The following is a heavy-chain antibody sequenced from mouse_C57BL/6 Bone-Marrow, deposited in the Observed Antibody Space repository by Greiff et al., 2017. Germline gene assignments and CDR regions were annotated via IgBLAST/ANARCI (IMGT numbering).Heavy chain of an antibody. Sequence: QVQLQQSGAELVRPGSSVKLSCKASGYTFTSYWMDWVKQRPGQGLEWIGNIYPSANETHYNQNSTVKAPLPVYKSSNTAYMQLSSLTSEDAAVYYCARLGCYGSSYNFDYWGQGTTLTVSS. V-gene: IGHV1-61*01. D-gene: IGHD1-1*01. CDR3: ARLGCYGSSYNFDY. CDR1: GYTFTSYW. J-gene: IGHJ2*01. CDR2: IYPSANET.